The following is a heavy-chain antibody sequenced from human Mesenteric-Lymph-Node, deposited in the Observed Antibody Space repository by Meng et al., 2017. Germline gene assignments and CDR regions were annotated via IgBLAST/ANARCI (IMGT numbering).Heavy chain of an antibody. J-gene: IGHJ4*02. CDR3: ARHQNGGTYPLDY. CDR1: GGYISTYY. V-gene: IGHV4-59*08. CDR2: NYYSGST. Sequence: QVQLQDSGPGPVKPSETLSLPCAVSGGYISTYYWSWIRQPPGKGLEWIGNNYYSGSTNYNPSLASRVTISVDSSKNQFSLKLSSVTAADTAVYYCARHQNGGTYPLDYWGQGTLVTVSS. D-gene: IGHD3-16*02.